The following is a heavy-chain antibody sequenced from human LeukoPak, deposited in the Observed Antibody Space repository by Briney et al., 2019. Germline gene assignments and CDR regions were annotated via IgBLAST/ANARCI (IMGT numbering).Heavy chain of an antibody. CDR2: ISGSGIST. CDR3: AKENWVYNWKYDSSGSGINY. Sequence: GGSLRLSCAAAGFTFSDYGMNWVRQAPGKGLEWVSGISGSGISTYYADSVKGRFTISRDNSKNTLFLQMNSLRVEDTAVYYCAKENWVYNWKYDSSGSGINYWGQGTLVTVSS. V-gene: IGHV3-23*01. D-gene: IGHD3-22*01. CDR1: GFTFSDYG. J-gene: IGHJ4*02.